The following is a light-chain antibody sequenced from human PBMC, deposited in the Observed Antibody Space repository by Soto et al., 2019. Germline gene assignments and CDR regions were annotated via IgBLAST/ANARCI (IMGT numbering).Light chain of an antibody. V-gene: IGKV1-6*01. CDR1: QDIRND. CDR2: AAS. CDR3: LQDYNRPYT. J-gene: IGKJ2*01. Sequence: AIQMTQSPSSLSASVGDRVTITCRASQDIRNDLGWYQQRPGKPPKVLIYAASNLQSGVPPRFSGSGSGTDFPLTISSLQPEDFATYYCLQDYNRPYTFGQGTKLEF.